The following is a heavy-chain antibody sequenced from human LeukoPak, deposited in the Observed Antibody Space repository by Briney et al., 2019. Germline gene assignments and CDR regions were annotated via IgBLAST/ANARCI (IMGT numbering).Heavy chain of an antibody. V-gene: IGHV4-39*01. J-gene: IGHJ4*02. CDR1: GGSTSSGDYY. Sequence: PSETLSLTCTVTGGSTSSGDYYWSWLRQPPGKGLEWIASIYSGGMTFYSPSLKSRLTISADTSRNHFSLRLSSVTAADTALYFCARHFDRPTAYFDSWGQGSLVTVSS. CDR2: IYSGGMT. CDR3: ARHFDRPTAYFDS.